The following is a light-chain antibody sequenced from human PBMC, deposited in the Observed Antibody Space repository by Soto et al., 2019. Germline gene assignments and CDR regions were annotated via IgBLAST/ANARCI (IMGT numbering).Light chain of an antibody. CDR2: AAS. V-gene: IGKV1-39*01. Sequence: DIQMTQSPSSLSASLLDRVTITCRASQSISSYLNWYQQKPGKAPKLLIYAASSLQSGVPSRFSGSGSGTDFTLTISTLQPEDFATYYCQQSYSTPITFGQGTRLEIK. CDR3: QQSYSTPIT. CDR1: QSISSY. J-gene: IGKJ5*01.